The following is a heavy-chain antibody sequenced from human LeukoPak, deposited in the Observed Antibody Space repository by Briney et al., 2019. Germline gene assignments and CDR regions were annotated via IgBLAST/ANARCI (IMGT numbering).Heavy chain of an antibody. D-gene: IGHD1-26*01. V-gene: IGHV1-18*01. CDR3: ARDQRNSGSYRFEY. J-gene: IGHJ4*02. CDR1: GYIFSGYG. Sequence: GASVKGSCKTSGYIFSGYGISWVPQAPGQGLEWMGWITGNNGNTNYASSLQGRVTMTTDTSTNTAYMELTSLRSDDTAVYYCARDQRNSGSYRFEYWGQGTLVTVSS. CDR2: ITGNNGNT.